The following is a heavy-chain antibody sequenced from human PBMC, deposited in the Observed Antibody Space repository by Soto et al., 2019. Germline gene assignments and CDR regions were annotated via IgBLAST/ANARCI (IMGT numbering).Heavy chain of an antibody. V-gene: IGHV1-2*04. Sequence: ASVKVSCKASGYRFIDFFIHFVRQAPGQGLEWMGWINPNTGGTNYAQKFQGWVTMTRATSISTAYMELSRLRSADTAVYYCATTPPYSSGWHYWGQGTLVTVSS. D-gene: IGHD6-19*01. CDR3: ATTPPYSSGWHY. CDR2: INPNTGGT. CDR1: GYRFIDFF. J-gene: IGHJ4*02.